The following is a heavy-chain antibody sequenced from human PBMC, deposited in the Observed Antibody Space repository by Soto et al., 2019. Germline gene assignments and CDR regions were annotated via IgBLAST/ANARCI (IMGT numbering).Heavy chain of an antibody. J-gene: IGHJ6*03. CDR1: GYTFTSSD. CDR3: ARGPLYGVVPYHYYMDV. CDR2: MNTNTGNT. V-gene: IGHV1-8*01. D-gene: IGHD4-17*01. Sequence: QVQLVQSGAEVKKPGASVKVSCKASGYTFTSSDVNWVRQASGQGLEWLGWMNTNTGNTGYAQKFQGRVTMTRNTSNSPAYMELSSLRSEDTAVYYCARGPLYGVVPYHYYMDVWGKGTTVTVSS.